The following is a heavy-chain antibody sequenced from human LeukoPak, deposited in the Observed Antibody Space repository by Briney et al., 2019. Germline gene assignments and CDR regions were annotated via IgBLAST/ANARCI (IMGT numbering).Heavy chain of an antibody. D-gene: IGHD4/OR15-4a*01. CDR1: GYTFTGHY. V-gene: IGHV1-2*02. J-gene: IGHJ4*02. Sequence: ASVKVSCKASGYTFTGHYFHWLGQAPGQGLEWRGWIKPDTGATNFAQKFHGRLTMTTDTSISTGYMELRSLTSDDTAMYYCARDHDFGPDYWGQGTLVTVS. CDR2: IKPDTGAT. CDR3: ARDHDFGPDY.